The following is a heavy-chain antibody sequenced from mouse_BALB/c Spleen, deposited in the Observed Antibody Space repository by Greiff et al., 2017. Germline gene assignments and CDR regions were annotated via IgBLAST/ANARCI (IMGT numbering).Heavy chain of an antibody. CDR2: IFPGTGTT. Sequence: QVHVKQSGAELVKPGASVKLSCKTSGYTFTSYWIQWVKQRPGQGLGWIGEIFPGTGTTYYNEKFKGKATLTIDTSSSTAYMQLSSLTSEDSAVYFCARGDYYYAMDYWGQGTSVTVSS. J-gene: IGHJ4*01. CDR1: GYTFTSYW. V-gene: IGHV1S132*01. D-gene: IGHD2-4*01. CDR3: ARGDYYYAMDY.